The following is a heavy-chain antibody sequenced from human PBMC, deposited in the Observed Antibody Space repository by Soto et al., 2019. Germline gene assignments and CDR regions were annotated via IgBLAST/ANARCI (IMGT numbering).Heavy chain of an antibody. CDR2: IYYSGST. CDR3: ARGEQYATIRLAHYYMDV. Sequence: SETLSLTCTVSGGSISSYYWSWIRQPPGKGLEWIGYIYYSGSTNYNPSLKSRVTISVDTSKNQFSLKLSSVTAADTAVYYCARGEQYATIRLAHYYMDVWGKGTTVTVSS. D-gene: IGHD2-8*01. J-gene: IGHJ6*03. CDR1: GGSISSYY. V-gene: IGHV4-59*01.